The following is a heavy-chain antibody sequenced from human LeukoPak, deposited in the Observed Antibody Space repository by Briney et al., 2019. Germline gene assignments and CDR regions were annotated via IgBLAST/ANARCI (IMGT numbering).Heavy chain of an antibody. CDR2: ISYSGST. Sequence: SETLSLTCTVSGGSISNYYWSWIRQPPGKSLEWIGYISYSGSTNYNPSLNSRATISVDTSKSQFSLRLSSVTAADTAVYYCARHGSGGLFDYWGQGTLVTVSS. CDR3: ARHGSGGLFDY. J-gene: IGHJ4*02. V-gene: IGHV4-59*08. D-gene: IGHD3-3*01. CDR1: GGSISNYY.